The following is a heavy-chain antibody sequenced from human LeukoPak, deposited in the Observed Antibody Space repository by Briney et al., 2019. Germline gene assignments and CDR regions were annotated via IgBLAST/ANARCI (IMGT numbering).Heavy chain of an antibody. CDR1: GYSFTSYW. CDR2: IYPGDSDT. J-gene: IGHJ5*02. V-gene: IGHV5-51*01. CDR3: ARRVENYGDEVGWFDP. Sequence: RGESLKISCKGSGYSFTSYWIGWVRQMPGKGLEWMGIIYPGDSDTRYSPSFQGQVTISADKSISTAYLQWSSLKASDTAMYYCARRVENYGDEVGWFDPWGQGTLVTVSS. D-gene: IGHD4-17*01.